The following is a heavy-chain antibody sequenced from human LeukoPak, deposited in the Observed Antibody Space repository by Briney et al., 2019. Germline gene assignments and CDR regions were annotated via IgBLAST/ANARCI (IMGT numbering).Heavy chain of an antibody. Sequence: SETLSLTCTVSGGSISSYYWSWIRQPPGKGLEWIGYIYYSGSTNYNPSLKSRVTISVDTSKNQFSLKLSSVTAADTAVYYCARAVYVSSWYLDYWGQGTLVTVSS. CDR1: GGSISSYY. CDR3: ARAVYVSSWYLDY. V-gene: IGHV4-59*01. J-gene: IGHJ4*02. D-gene: IGHD6-13*01. CDR2: IYYSGST.